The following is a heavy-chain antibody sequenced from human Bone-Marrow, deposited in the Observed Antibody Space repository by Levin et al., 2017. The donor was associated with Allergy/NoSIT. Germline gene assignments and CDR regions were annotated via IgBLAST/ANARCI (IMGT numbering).Heavy chain of an antibody. V-gene: IGHV4-59*01. CDR1: GGSISSYY. CDR3: ARYGFVGTQKSYYYAIDV. D-gene: IGHD1-14*01. J-gene: IGHJ6*02. Sequence: SETLSLTCTVSGGSISSYYWSWIRQPPGKGLEFIGYIYYSGGTTYNPSLQSRVTISIDTSKTQFSLNVTSVTAADTATYYCARYGFVGTQKSYYYAIDVWGPGTTVTVSS. CDR2: IYYSGGT.